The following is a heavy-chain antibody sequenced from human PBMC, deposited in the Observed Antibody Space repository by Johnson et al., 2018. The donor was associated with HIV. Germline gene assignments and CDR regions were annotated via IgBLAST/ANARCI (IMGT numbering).Heavy chain of an antibody. J-gene: IGHJ3*02. Sequence: VQLVESGGGLLEPGGSLRLSCAASGFTVSSNYMSWVRQAPGKGLEWVAFIRYDGSNKYYANSVKGRFTISRDNSKNTLYLQMGSLRAEDMAVYYCARESTATRGDAFDIWGQGTMVTVSS. CDR2: IRYDGSNK. D-gene: IGHD4-17*01. CDR1: GFTVSSNY. V-gene: IGHV3-30*02. CDR3: ARESTATRGDAFDI.